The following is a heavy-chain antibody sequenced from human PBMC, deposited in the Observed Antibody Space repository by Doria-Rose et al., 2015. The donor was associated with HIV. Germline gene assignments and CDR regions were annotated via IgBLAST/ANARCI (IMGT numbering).Heavy chain of an antibody. CDR2: IFSDDER. D-gene: IGHD6-13*01. Sequence: QVTLKESGPVLVKPTETLTLTCTVSGVSLSSPGMGVSWIRQPPGKALEWLANIFSDDERSYKTSLKSRLTIYRVTSKSQVILTMTDMDHVDTATYYCARIKSSRWYHKYYFDFWGQGTLVIVSA. CDR3: ARIKSSRWYHKYYFDF. V-gene: IGHV2-26*01. J-gene: IGHJ4*02. CDR1: GVSLSSPGMG.